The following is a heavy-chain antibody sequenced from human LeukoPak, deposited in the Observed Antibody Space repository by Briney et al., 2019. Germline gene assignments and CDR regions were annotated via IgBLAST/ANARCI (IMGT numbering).Heavy chain of an antibody. CDR3: ARVKRTDSSGYLNYFDY. CDR2: IYSGGTT. J-gene: IGHJ4*02. CDR1: GFTVSYNY. D-gene: IGHD3-22*01. Sequence: GGSLRLSCAASGFTVSYNYMSWVRQAPGKGLEWVSAIYSGGTTYYADSVKGRFTISRDNSKNTLYLQMNSLRAEDTAVYYCARVKRTDSSGYLNYFDYWGQGTLVTVSS. V-gene: IGHV3-53*01.